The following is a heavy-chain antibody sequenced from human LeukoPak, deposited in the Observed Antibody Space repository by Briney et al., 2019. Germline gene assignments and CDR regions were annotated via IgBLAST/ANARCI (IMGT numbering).Heavy chain of an antibody. V-gene: IGHV1-46*01. D-gene: IGHD2-15*01. CDR1: GYTFTSYY. CDR2: INPTGGST. CDR3: ARDQRKGLPARGGPTGDYYYYMDV. Sequence: ASVKVSCKASGYTFTSYYMHWVRQAPGQGLEWMGLINPTGGSTGYAQKFQGRVTMTRDMSTSTDYMELSSLRSEDTAVYYCARDQRKGLPARGGPTGDYYYYMDVWGKGTTVTISS. J-gene: IGHJ6*03.